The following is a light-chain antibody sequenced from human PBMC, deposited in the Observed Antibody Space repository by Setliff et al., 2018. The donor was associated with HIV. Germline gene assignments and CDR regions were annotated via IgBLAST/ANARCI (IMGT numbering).Light chain of an antibody. CDR3: CSYTSSTTLV. CDR1: SSDVGGYDY. Sequence: QSALTQPASVSGPPGQSITISCTGTSSDVGGYDYVSWYQQHPGKVPKLMLYEVGNRPSGVYNRFSGSKSGNTASLTISGLQAEDEADYYCCSYTSSTTLVFGTGTKVTVL. CDR2: EVG. J-gene: IGLJ1*01. V-gene: IGLV2-14*01.